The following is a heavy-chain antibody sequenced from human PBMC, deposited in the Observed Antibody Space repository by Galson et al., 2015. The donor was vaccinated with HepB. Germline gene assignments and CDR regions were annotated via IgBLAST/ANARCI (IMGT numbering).Heavy chain of an antibody. V-gene: IGHV3-23*01. D-gene: IGHD2-2*02. CDR1: GFTMSDYA. J-gene: IGHJ4*02. CDR3: AQEWGCNGNNCHNLRGY. CDR2: VTRGNYI. Sequence: SLRLSCAASGFTMSDYAMAWVRQAPGKGLEWVSSVTRGNYIYYTESVKGRFTISRDISRNILYLQMNNLRVEDTAVYYCAQEWGCNGNNCHNLRGYWGQGTRVTVSS.